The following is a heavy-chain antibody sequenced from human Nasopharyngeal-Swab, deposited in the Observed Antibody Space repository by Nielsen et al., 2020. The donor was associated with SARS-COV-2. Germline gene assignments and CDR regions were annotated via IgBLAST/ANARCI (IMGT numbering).Heavy chain of an antibody. Sequence: GESLKISCTASGFTFSSYAMSWVRQAPGKGLEWVSEISGSGGSTYYAESVKGRFTISRDNSKNTLYLQMSSLRAEDTAIYYRAKDLGVESPLWFDYWGQGTLLTVSS. CDR2: ISGSGGST. D-gene: IGHD4-23*01. CDR3: AKDLGVESPLWFDY. J-gene: IGHJ4*02. V-gene: IGHV3-23*01. CDR1: GFTFSSYA.